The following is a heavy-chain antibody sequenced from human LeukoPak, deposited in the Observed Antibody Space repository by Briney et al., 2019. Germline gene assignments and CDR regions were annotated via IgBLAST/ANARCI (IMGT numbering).Heavy chain of an antibody. CDR1: GFAFGSFA. CDR3: AKSIGAFGLIVVARVDV. D-gene: IGHD3-22*01. CDR2: ITDDGGTT. V-gene: IGHV3-23*01. Sequence: PGGSLRLSCAASGFAFGSFAMSWVRQAPGKGLEWVSGITDDGGTTYYADSVRGRFTISRDNSKNTLYLEMNSLRVDDTAIYYCAKSIGAFGLIVVARVDVWGRGTLVTVSS. J-gene: IGHJ2*01.